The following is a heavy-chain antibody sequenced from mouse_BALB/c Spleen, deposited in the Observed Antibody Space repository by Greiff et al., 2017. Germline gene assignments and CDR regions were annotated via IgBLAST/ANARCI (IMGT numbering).Heavy chain of an antibody. CDR3: ARGRVWGVFDY. CDR1: GFTFSSYA. V-gene: IGHV5-6-5*01. Sequence: EVHLVESGGGLVKPGGSLKLSCAASGFTFSSYAMSWVRQTPEKRLEWVASISSGGSTYYPDSVKGRFTISRDNARNILYLQMSSLRSEDTAMYYCARGRVWGVFDYWGQGTTLTVSS. J-gene: IGHJ2*01. CDR2: ISSGGST. D-gene: IGHD2-10*02.